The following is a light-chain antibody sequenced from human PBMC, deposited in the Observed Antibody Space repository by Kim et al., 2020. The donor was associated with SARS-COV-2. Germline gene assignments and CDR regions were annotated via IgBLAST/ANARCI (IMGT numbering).Light chain of an antibody. Sequence: AAIGDRVTITCRASQGISNYLAWYQQKPGKVPKLLIYAASTLQSGVPSRFSGSGSGTDFTLTISSLQPEDVATYYCQKYNSAPRTFGQGTKVDIK. V-gene: IGKV1-27*01. J-gene: IGKJ1*01. CDR1: QGISNY. CDR3: QKYNSAPRT. CDR2: AAS.